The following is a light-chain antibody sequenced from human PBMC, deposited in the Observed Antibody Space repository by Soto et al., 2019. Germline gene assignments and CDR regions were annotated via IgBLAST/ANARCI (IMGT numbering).Light chain of an antibody. V-gene: IGKV1-8*01. CDR3: QQYYSYPPIT. CDR2: AAS. Sequence: AIRMTQSPSSLSASTGDRVTITCRASQGISSYLAWYQQKPGKAPKLLIYAASTLQSGVPSRFSGIGSGTDFTLTISCLQSEDFATYYCQQYYSYPPITFGGGTKVEIK. CDR1: QGISSY. J-gene: IGKJ4*01.